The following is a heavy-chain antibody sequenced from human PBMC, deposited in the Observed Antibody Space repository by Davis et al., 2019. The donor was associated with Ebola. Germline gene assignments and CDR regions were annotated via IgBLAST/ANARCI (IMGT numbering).Heavy chain of an antibody. D-gene: IGHD4-17*01. CDR1: GITVSSNY. J-gene: IGHJ6*02. Sequence: PGGSLRLSCAVSGITVSSNYMSWVRQAPGKGLEWVSLLYSGGSTYYADSVKGRFIISRDNSDNTLSLQMNSLRAEDTAVYYCAKEVGLYGKMTYYGMDVWGHGTTVTVSS. CDR3: AKEVGLYGKMTYYGMDV. V-gene: IGHV3-66*02. CDR2: LYSGGST.